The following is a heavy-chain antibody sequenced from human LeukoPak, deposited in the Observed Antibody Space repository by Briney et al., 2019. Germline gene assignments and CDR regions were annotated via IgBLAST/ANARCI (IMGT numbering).Heavy chain of an antibody. Sequence: PGRSLRLSCAASGFTISSYAMSWVRQAPGEGLEWVSAISGSGGSTYYADSVKGRFTISRDSSKNTLYLQMNSLRAEDTAVYYCAGYNCSSTRCYTGGFDYWGQGTLVTVSS. D-gene: IGHD2-2*02. CDR2: ISGSGGST. CDR3: AGYNCSSTRCYTGGFDY. CDR1: GFTISSYA. J-gene: IGHJ4*02. V-gene: IGHV3-23*01.